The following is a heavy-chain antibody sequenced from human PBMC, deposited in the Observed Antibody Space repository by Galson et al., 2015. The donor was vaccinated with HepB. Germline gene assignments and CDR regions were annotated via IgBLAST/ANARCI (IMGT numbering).Heavy chain of an antibody. CDR3: ARDRAAAAGWEYFDL. CDR1: GFTFSSYS. J-gene: IGHJ2*01. Sequence: SLRLSCAASGFTFSSYSMNWVRQAPGKGLEWVSSISSSSSYIYYADSVKGRFTISRDNAKNSLYLQMNSLRAEDTAVYYCARDRAAAAGWEYFDLWGRGTLVTVSS. CDR2: ISSSSSYI. D-gene: IGHD6-13*01. V-gene: IGHV3-21*01.